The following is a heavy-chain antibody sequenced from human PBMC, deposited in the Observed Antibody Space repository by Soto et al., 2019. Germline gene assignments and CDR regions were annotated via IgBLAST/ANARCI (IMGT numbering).Heavy chain of an antibody. Sequence: QVQLQESGPGLVKPSETLSLTCTVSGGSISSYYWSWIRQPPGKGLEWIGYIYYSGSTNYNPSLXXXXXXXXXXXXXXXXXXXXXXXXXXXAXXXXXXXXGXAFDFWGQGTMVTVSS. CDR3: XXXXGXAFDF. J-gene: IGHJ3*01. CDR2: IYYSGST. CDR1: GGSISSYY. V-gene: IGHV4-59*01.